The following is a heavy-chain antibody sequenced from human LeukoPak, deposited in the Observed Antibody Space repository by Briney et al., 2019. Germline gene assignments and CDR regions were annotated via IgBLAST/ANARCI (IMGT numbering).Heavy chain of an antibody. CDR3: AREVVPAAAIDY. CDR2: ISYDGSNK. J-gene: IGHJ4*02. Sequence: GGSLRLSCAASGFTFSSYAMHWVRQALGKGLEWVAVISYDGSNKYYADSVKGRFTISRDNSKNTLYLQMNSLRAEDTAVYYCAREVVPAAAIDYWGQGTLVTVSS. D-gene: IGHD2-2*01. CDR1: GFTFSSYA. V-gene: IGHV3-30-3*01.